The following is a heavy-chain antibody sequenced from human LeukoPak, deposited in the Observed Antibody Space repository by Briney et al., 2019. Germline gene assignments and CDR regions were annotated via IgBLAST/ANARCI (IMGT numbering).Heavy chain of an antibody. CDR1: GDFISSYY. J-gene: IGHJ4*02. CDR3: ARERITMVRGGRGEVLDY. Sequence: SETLSLTCTVSGDFISSYYWSWIRQPAGKGLEWIGRIYTSGSTNYNPSLKSRVTMSVDTSKNQFSLKLSSVTAADTAVYYCARERITMVRGGRGEVLDYWGQGALVTVSS. CDR2: IYTSGST. D-gene: IGHD3-10*01. V-gene: IGHV4-4*07.